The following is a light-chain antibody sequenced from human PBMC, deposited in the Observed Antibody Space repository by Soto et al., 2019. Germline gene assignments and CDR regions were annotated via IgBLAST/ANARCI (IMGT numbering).Light chain of an antibody. V-gene: IGLV2-14*01. J-gene: IGLJ1*01. CDR3: SSYTSSSSYV. CDR1: SSDVGGYKY. Sequence: QSVLTQPASVSGSPGQSITISCTGTSSDVGGYKYVSWYQQHPGKAPKLLIYTVSNRPSGVSNRFSGSKSGNTASLTISGLQADDEADYYCSSYTSSSSYVFGTGTKVTVL. CDR2: TVS.